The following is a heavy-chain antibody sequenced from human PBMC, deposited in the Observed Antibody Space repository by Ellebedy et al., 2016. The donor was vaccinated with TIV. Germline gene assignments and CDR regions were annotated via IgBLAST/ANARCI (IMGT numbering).Heavy chain of an antibody. CDR3: ARAVITAAGIQPNFDY. Sequence: AASVQVSCKASGYTFTSYAMHWVRQAPGQRLEWMGWINAGNGNTKYSQKFQGRVTITRDTSANTAYMELSSLRSEDTAVYYCARAVITAAGIQPNFDYWGQGTLVTVSS. CDR2: INAGNGNT. J-gene: IGHJ4*02. V-gene: IGHV1-3*01. CDR1: GYTFTSYA. D-gene: IGHD6-13*01.